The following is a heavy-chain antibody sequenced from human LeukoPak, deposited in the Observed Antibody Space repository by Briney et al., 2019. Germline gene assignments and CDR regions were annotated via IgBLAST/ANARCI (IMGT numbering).Heavy chain of an antibody. Sequence: SETLSLTCTVSGGSISSSSYYWGWIRQPPGKGLERIGSIYHSGSTYYNPSLKSRVTISVDTSKNQFSLKLSSVTAADTAVYYCVRQLIHYYDSSGFDAFDIWGQGTMVTVSS. V-gene: IGHV4-39*01. J-gene: IGHJ3*02. CDR2: IYHSGST. D-gene: IGHD3-22*01. CDR1: GGSISSSSYY. CDR3: VRQLIHYYDSSGFDAFDI.